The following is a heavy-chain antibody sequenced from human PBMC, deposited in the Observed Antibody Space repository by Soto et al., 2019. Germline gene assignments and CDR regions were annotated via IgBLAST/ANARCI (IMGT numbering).Heavy chain of an antibody. Sequence: XVCLRLSGEAWGFMFSDYAMTGAGQAPGKELEWVSGLLRPGGSTYYADSVEGRFNISGDTSANTVYRQMDRLRGEDKDVYYCAKDAIYKDGILLMDSWVQGTVVTVSS. CDR2: LLRPGGST. CDR3: AKDAIYKDGILLMDS. J-gene: IGHJ5*02. D-gene: IGHD3-16*01. CDR1: GFMFSDYA. V-gene: IGHV3-23*01.